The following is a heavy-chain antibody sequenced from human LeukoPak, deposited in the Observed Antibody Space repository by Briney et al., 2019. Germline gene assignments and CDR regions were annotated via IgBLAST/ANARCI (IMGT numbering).Heavy chain of an antibody. V-gene: IGHV4-59*01. Sequence: SSETLSLTCTVSGASISSYYWSWIRQPPGKGLEWIGYIFHSGITNYNSSLESRVTISVDTSKKQVSLNLTSVTAADTAVYFCARGGSYSAYDFRRDFDYWGQGTLVTVSS. CDR2: IFHSGIT. J-gene: IGHJ4*02. CDR1: GASISSYY. D-gene: IGHD5-12*01. CDR3: ARGGSYSAYDFRRDFDY.